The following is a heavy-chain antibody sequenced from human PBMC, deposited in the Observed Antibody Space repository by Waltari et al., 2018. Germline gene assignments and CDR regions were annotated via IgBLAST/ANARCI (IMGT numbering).Heavy chain of an antibody. D-gene: IGHD2-2*01. CDR3: TRDHRIVVVPAALFDY. CDR1: GFTFAAPG. Sequence: EVQLVASGGGLVQPGRSLRLSCTGSGFTFAAPGMRWVRQAPGKGLEWVGFIRSKASGGTTEYAASVKGRFTISREDSKSIAYLQMNSLKTEDTAVYYCTRDHRIVVVPAALFDYWGQGTLVTVSS. J-gene: IGHJ4*02. V-gene: IGHV3-49*04. CDR2: IRSKASGGTT.